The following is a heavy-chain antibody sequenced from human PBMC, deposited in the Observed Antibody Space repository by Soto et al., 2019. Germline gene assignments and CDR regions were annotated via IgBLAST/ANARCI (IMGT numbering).Heavy chain of an antibody. Sequence: PSETLSLTCAVYGGSFSGSYWILIRQSPGKGLEWLGYVYYTGSTNYSPSLRSRVSISVDTSKNEFSLRLSSVTAADTAVYFCARSVAVPGAHIDYWGQGTQVTVSS. CDR3: ARSVAVPGAHIDY. CDR1: GGSFSGSY. V-gene: IGHV4-59*01. CDR2: VYYTGST. D-gene: IGHD6-19*01. J-gene: IGHJ4*02.